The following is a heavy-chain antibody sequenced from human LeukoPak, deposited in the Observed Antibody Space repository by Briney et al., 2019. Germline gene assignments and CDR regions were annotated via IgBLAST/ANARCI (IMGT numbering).Heavy chain of an antibody. J-gene: IGHJ4*02. CDR1: GASFSGYY. CDR3: ARHYRRVVVAATRLGHDY. V-gene: IGHV4-34*01. D-gene: IGHD2-15*01. Sequence: SETLSLTCAFYGASFSGYYWRWIRQPPGKGLEWIGEINHSGITTYNPSLKSRVTISVDTSKKQFSLKLSSVTAADTAVYYCARHYRRVVVAATRLGHDYWGQGTLVTVSS. CDR2: INHSGIT.